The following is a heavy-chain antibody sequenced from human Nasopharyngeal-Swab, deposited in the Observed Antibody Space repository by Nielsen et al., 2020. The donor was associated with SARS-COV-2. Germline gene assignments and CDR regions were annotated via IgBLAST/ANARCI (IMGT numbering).Heavy chain of an antibody. V-gene: IGHV3-9*01. D-gene: IGHD1-1*01. CDR3: AKVNWNSEWGFDY. CDR2: ISWNSGSI. CDR1: GFTFDDYA. Sequence: SLKISCAASGFTFDDYAMHWVRQAPGKGLEWVSGISWNSGSIGYADSVNGRFTISRDNAKNSLYLQMNSLRAEDTALYYCAKVNWNSEWGFDYWGQGTLVTVSS. J-gene: IGHJ4*02.